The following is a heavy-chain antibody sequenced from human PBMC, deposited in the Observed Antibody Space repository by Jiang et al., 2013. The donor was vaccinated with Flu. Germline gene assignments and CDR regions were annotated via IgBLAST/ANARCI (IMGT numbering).Heavy chain of an antibody. V-gene: IGHV3-23*01. D-gene: IGHD3-3*01. CDR1: GFTFSSYA. CDR2: ISGSGGST. Sequence: MQLLESGGGLVQPGGSLRLSCAASGFTFSSYAMSWVRQAPGKGLEWVSAISGSGGSTYYADSVKGRFTISRDNSKNTLYLQMNSLRAEDTAVYYCAKDEFGASEVTIFGILWGQGTMVTVSS. J-gene: IGHJ3*01. CDR3: AKDEFGASEVTIFGIL.